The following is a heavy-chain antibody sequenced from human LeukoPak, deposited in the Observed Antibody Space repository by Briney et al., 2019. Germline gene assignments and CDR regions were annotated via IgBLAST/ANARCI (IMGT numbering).Heavy chain of an antibody. V-gene: IGHV1-18*01. CDR2: ISGYNGMT. Sequence: ASVEVSCEATGYTLINYGFIWVRQAPGQGLEWVGWISGYNGMTKYAQKFQGRVTMTRDTSTRTAYMELRSLRSDDTAIYYCARANSAHDLGDYWGQGSLVTVSS. J-gene: IGHJ4*02. CDR1: GYTLINYG. CDR3: ARANSAHDLGDY. D-gene: IGHD5-12*01.